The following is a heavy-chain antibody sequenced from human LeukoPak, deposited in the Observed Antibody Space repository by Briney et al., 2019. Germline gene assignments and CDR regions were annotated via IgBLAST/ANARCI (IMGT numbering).Heavy chain of an antibody. Sequence: PGGSLRLSCAASGFTVRSNYMSWVRQAPGKGLEWVSVIYSGGSTYYADSVKGRFTISRDNSKNTLYLQMNSLRAEDTAVYYCASSGVVVPPLGAFDIWGQGTMVTVSS. V-gene: IGHV3-53*01. CDR2: IYSGGST. D-gene: IGHD3-22*01. CDR3: ASSGVVVPPLGAFDI. J-gene: IGHJ3*02. CDR1: GFTVRSNY.